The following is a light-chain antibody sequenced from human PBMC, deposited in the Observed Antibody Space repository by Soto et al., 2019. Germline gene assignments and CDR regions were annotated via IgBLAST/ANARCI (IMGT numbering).Light chain of an antibody. J-gene: IGKJ1*01. Sequence: EIVLTQSPGTLSLSPGERATLSCRASQSVSSSYLAWYQQKPGQAPRLLIYGASSRATDIPDRFSGSGSGTDFTLTISRLEPEDFAVYYCQQYGSSRETFGQGTKVDIK. CDR1: QSVSSSY. CDR2: GAS. V-gene: IGKV3-20*01. CDR3: QQYGSSRET.